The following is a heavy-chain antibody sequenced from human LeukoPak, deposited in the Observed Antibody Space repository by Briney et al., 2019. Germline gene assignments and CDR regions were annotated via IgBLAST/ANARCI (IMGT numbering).Heavy chain of an antibody. CDR1: RFRFSDAW. J-gene: IGHJ4*02. CDR3: TTYGSGRKFDY. V-gene: IGHV3-15*04. CDR2: IESKTDGGTT. Sequence: PGWAHRLSCAASRFRFSDAWMSWLRQIPGKGLEWVGRIESKTDGGTTDYAAPVKGRFTISKDDSTNTLYLQINSLKSEDTAVYYCTTYGSGRKFDYWGQGTLVTVSS. D-gene: IGHD3-10*01.